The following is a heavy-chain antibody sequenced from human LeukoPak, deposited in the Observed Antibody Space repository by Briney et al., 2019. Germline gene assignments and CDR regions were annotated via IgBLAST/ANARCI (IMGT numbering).Heavy chain of an antibody. CDR3: ARGAYYYDSSGYYFGYYYYYYMDV. D-gene: IGHD3-22*01. V-gene: IGHV1-18*01. J-gene: IGHJ6*03. CDR1: GYTFTSYG. Sequence: ASVKVSCKASGYTFTSYGISWVRQAPGQGLEWMGWISAYNGNTNYAQKLQGRVTMTTDTSTSTAYMELRSLRSDYTAVYYRARGAYYYDSSGYYFGYYYYYYMDVWGKGTTVTISS. CDR2: ISAYNGNT.